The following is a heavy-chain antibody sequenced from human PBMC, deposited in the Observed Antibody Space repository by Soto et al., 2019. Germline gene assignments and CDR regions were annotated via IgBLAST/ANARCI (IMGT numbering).Heavy chain of an antibody. J-gene: IGHJ6*02. CDR2: IDPSDSYT. Sequence: PGESLKISCKHSGFNFPTFWIAWVRQMPGKGLEWMGRIDPSDSYTNYSPSFQGHVTISADKSISTAYLQWSSLKASDTAMYYCARQGIITRADYGMDVWGQGNTVTVSS. V-gene: IGHV5-10-1*01. D-gene: IGHD3-22*01. CDR3: ARQGIITRADYGMDV. CDR1: GFNFPTFW.